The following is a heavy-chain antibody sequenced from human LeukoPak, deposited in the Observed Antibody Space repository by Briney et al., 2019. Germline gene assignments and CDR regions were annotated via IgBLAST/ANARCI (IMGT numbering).Heavy chain of an antibody. CDR2: ISSGSSVK. CDR3: ARHSDSGPYYMDV. D-gene: IGHD3-10*01. Sequence: GGSLRLSCVGSGFTFTSYSMNWVRRAPGKGLEWVSYISSGSSVKYYADSVKGRFTISRDNAKNSLYLQMNSLRAEDTAVYYCARHSDSGPYYMDVWGKGTTVTVSS. V-gene: IGHV3-48*01. CDR1: GFTFTSYS. J-gene: IGHJ6*03.